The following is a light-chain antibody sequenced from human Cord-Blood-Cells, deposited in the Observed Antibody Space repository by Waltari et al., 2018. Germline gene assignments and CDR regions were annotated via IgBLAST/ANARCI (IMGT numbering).Light chain of an antibody. CDR3: FSYAGSSTVV. CDR1: SSGVGSYNL. V-gene: IGLV2-23*02. Sequence: QSALTQPASVSGSPGQSITISCTGTSSGVGSYNLVSWYQQHPGKAPKLMNYEVSKRPSGVSNRFSGSKSGNTPSLTTSALQARDEADYYCFSYAGSSTVVFGGGTKLTVL. CDR2: EVS. J-gene: IGLJ2*01.